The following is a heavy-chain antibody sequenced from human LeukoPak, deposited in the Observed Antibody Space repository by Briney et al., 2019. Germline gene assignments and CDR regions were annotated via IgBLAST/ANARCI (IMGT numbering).Heavy chain of an antibody. D-gene: IGHD2-2*01. Sequence: SQTLSLTCTVSGGSISSGSYYWSWIRQPARKGLEWIGRIYTSGSTNYNPSLKSRVTISVDTSKNQFSLKLSSVTAADTAVYYCARAKYQLLIYYFGYWGQGTLVTVSS. CDR1: GGSISSGSYY. CDR2: IYTSGST. J-gene: IGHJ4*02. V-gene: IGHV4-61*02. CDR3: ARAKYQLLIYYFGY.